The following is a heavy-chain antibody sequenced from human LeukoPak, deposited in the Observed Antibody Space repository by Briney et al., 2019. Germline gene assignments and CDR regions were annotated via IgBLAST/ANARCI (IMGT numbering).Heavy chain of an antibody. Sequence: ASVKVSCKASGYTFTSYGMSWVRQARGQGLEGMGWISAYNGNTNYAQKLQGRVTITTDTSTSTAYMELRSLRSDDTAVYYCARTYTTDYGEPNFDYWGQGTLVTVSS. J-gene: IGHJ4*02. CDR2: ISAYNGNT. V-gene: IGHV1-18*01. CDR3: ARTYTTDYGEPNFDY. D-gene: IGHD4-17*01. CDR1: GYTFTSYG.